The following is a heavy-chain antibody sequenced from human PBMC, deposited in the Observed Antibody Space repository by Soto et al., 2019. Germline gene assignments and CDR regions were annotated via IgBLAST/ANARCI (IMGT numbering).Heavy chain of an antibody. CDR2: IYWDDDK. CDR1: GFSLSTSGVG. V-gene: IGHV2-5*02. J-gene: IGHJ3*02. Sequence: QITLKESGPTLVKPTQTLTLTCTFSGFSLSTSGVGVGWIRQPPGKALEWLALIYWDDDKRYSPSLKSRLTISKDTSKNQAVRKMPTMDPVDTATYYCAHTHGRDSPIDAFDIWGQGTLVTVSS. CDR3: AHTHGRDSPIDAFDI. D-gene: IGHD2-21*02.